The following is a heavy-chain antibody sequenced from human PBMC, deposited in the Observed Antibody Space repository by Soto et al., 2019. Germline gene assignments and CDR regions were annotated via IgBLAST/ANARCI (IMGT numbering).Heavy chain of an antibody. Sequence: QVQLVQSGAEVKKPGASVKVSCKASGYTFTTYYIHWVRQAPGQGLEWMGIINPSGGNITYAQKFQGRVTMTRATSTSTVYMELSSLRSEDTAVYYCGRDGGYQRFDYWGQGALVTVSS. J-gene: IGHJ4*02. CDR3: GRDGGYQRFDY. CDR2: INPSGGNI. CDR1: GYTFTTYY. V-gene: IGHV1-46*03. D-gene: IGHD2-2*01.